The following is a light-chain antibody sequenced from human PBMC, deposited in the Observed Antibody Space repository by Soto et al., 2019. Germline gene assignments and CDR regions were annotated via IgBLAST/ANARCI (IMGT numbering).Light chain of an antibody. CDR2: WAS. CDR1: QSVLYSSINKNY. V-gene: IGKV4-1*01. CDR3: QQYYNTSYT. J-gene: IGKJ2*01. Sequence: DIVMTQSPDSLAVSLGERATINCKSSQSVLYSSINKNYLAWYQQKPGQPPKLLIYWASTRESGVPDRFIGSGSGTDCTLTSSSLQAEDVAVYYCQQYYNTSYTFGQGTKLEIK.